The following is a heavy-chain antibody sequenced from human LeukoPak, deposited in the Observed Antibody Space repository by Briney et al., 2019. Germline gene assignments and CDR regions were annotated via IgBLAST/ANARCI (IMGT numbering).Heavy chain of an antibody. V-gene: IGHV4-59*03. CDR1: GGSISSYS. J-gene: IGHJ4*02. D-gene: IGHD3-22*01. Sequence: SETLTLTCTVSGGSISSYSRSWIRQPPGKGLEWIGYIYYNGSTNYNPSLKSLIAIFVDTSKNQISLKLLPVTTPDTAVDSFGAGCSGYPTNFDYWGQGTLVTVSS. CDR3: GAGCSGYPTNFDY. CDR2: IYYNGST.